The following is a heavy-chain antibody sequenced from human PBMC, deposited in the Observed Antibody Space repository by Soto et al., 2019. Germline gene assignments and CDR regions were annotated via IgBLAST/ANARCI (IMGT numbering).Heavy chain of an antibody. CDR1: GGSFSGYY. Sequence: SETLSLTCAVYGGSFSGYYWSWIRQPPGKGLEWIGEINHSGSTNYNPSLKSRVTISVDTSKNQFSLKLSSVTAADTAVYYCAVWVGYSSSWHRRYYFDYWGQGTLVTVSS. J-gene: IGHJ4*02. D-gene: IGHD6-13*01. CDR2: INHSGST. CDR3: AVWVGYSSSWHRRYYFDY. V-gene: IGHV4-34*01.